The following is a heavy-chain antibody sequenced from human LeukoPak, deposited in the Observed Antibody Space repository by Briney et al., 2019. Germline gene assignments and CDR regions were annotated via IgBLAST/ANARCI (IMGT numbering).Heavy chain of an antibody. V-gene: IGHV1-18*01. J-gene: IGHJ4*02. Sequence: ASVKVSCKASGYTFTSYGISWVRQAPGQGLEWMGWISAYNGNTNYAQKLQGRVTMTTDTSTSTAYTELRSLRSDDTAVYYCATVTPRQQLGYYFDYWGQGTLVTVSS. D-gene: IGHD6-13*01. CDR2: ISAYNGNT. CDR3: ATVTPRQQLGYYFDY. CDR1: GYTFTSYG.